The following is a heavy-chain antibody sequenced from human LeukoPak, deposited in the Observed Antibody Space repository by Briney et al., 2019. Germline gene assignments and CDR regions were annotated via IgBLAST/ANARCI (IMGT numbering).Heavy chain of an antibody. CDR3: ARGAITGTTLSDY. V-gene: IGHV3-21*01. J-gene: IGHJ4*02. CDR1: GFTFSSYS. Sequence: GGSLRLSCAASGFTFSSYSMNWVRQAPGKGLEWVSSISSSSSYIYYADSVKGRFTISRDNAKNSLYLQMNSLRAEDTAVYYCARGAITGTTLSDYWGQGTLVTVS. CDR2: ISSSSSYI. D-gene: IGHD1-7*01.